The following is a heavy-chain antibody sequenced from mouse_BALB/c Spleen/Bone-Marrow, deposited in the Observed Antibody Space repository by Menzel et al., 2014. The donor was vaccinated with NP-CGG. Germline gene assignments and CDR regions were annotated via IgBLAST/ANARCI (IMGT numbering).Heavy chain of an antibody. Sequence: EVKVVESGGGLVKPGGSLKLSCAASGFTFSDYYMNWVRQTPEKRLEWVATISGGGSYTYYPDSVKGRFTISRDNAKNNLYLQMSSLKSEDTAMYYCARGRIYYDYDVGDYWGQGTTLTVSS. CDR1: GFTFSDYY. CDR2: ISGGGSYT. CDR3: ARGRIYYDYDVGDY. V-gene: IGHV5-4*02. D-gene: IGHD2-4*01. J-gene: IGHJ2*01.